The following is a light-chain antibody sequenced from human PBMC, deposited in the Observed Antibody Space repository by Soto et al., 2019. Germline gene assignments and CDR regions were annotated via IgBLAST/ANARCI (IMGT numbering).Light chain of an antibody. CDR3: CSYAGRLHVV. CDR2: DVD. CDR1: SGDVGAYNS. V-gene: IGLV2-11*01. J-gene: IGLJ2*01. Sequence: QSALTQPRSVSGSPGQSVTISCTGTSGDVGAYNSVSWSQQYPGKAPKLIIYDVDKRPSGVPDRFSGSKSGNTASLTISGLQAEDEADYYCCSYAGRLHVVFGGGTSSPS.